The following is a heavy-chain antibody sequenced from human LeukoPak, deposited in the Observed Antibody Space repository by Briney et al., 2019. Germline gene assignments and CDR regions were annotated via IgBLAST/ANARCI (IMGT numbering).Heavy chain of an antibody. CDR2: ISYDGSNK. CDR1: GFTFSSYA. D-gene: IGHD6-13*01. Sequence: PGRSLRLSCAASGFTFSSYAMHWVRQAPGKGREWVAVISYDGSNKYYADSVKGRFTISRDNSKNTLYLQMNSLRAEDTAVYYCARDPGSSWRDYYYCYGMDVWGQGTTVTVSS. J-gene: IGHJ6*02. V-gene: IGHV3-30-3*01. CDR3: ARDPGSSWRDYYYCYGMDV.